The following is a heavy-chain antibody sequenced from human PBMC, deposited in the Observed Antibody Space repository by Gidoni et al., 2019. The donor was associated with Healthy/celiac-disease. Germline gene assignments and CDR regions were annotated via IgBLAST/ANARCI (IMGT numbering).Heavy chain of an antibody. D-gene: IGHD5-12*01. Sequence: QVQLVQSGSEVKNPGSSVKVSCNASGGTFSSDTISWVRQAPGQGLEWMARIIPILGISNYAQKFQGRVTITADKSTRTAYMELSSLRSEDTAVYYCARHSGYEPFDYWGQGTLVTVSS. CDR1: GGTFSSDT. J-gene: IGHJ4*02. CDR2: IIPILGIS. V-gene: IGHV1-69*02. CDR3: ARHSGYEPFDY.